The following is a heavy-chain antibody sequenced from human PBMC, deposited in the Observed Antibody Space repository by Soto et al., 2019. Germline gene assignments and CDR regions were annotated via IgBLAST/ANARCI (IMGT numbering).Heavy chain of an antibody. D-gene: IGHD6-6*01. V-gene: IGHV3-11*01. J-gene: IGHJ6*02. CDR1: GFTFSDYY. CDR2: ISSSGSTI. Sequence: QVQLVESGGGLVKPGGSLRLSCAASGFTFSDYYMSWIRQAPGKRLEWVSYISSSGSTIYYADSVKGRFTISRDNAKNSLYLQMNSLRAEDTAVYYCATRVAARPRLYYYGMDVWGQGTTVTVSS. CDR3: ATRVAARPRLYYYGMDV.